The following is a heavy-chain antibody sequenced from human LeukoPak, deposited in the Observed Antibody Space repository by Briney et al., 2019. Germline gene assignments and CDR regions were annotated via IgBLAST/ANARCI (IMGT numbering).Heavy chain of an antibody. CDR1: GYIFTTYW. J-gene: IGHJ4*02. Sequence: GESLKISCKGSGYIFTTYWIGWVRQMPGKGLEWMGRIDPSDSYTNYSPSFQGHVTISADTSISTAYLQWSSLKASDTAMYYCARRVGATDYFDYWGQGTLVTVSS. CDR2: IDPSDSYT. D-gene: IGHD1-26*01. V-gene: IGHV5-10-1*01. CDR3: ARRVGATDYFDY.